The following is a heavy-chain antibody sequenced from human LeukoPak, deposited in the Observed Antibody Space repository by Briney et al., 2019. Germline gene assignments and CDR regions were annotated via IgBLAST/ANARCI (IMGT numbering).Heavy chain of an antibody. CDR2: INPSGGST. V-gene: IGHV1-46*01. Sequence: ASVKVSCKASGYTFTSYYMHWVRQAPGQGLEWMGIINPSGGSTSYAQKFQGRVTMTTDTSTSTAYMELRSLRSDDTAVYYCARAASDYGDYDYWGQGTLVTVSS. D-gene: IGHD4-17*01. CDR3: ARAASDYGDYDY. CDR1: GYTFTSYY. J-gene: IGHJ4*02.